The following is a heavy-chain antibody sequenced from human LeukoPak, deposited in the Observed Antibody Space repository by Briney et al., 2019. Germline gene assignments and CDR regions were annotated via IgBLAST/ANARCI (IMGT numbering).Heavy chain of an antibody. CDR2: ISYDGSNK. Sequence: GGSLRLSCAASGFTFSSYAMHWVRQAPGKGLEWVAVISYDGSNKYYADSVKGRFTISRDNSKNTLYLQMNSLRAEDTAVYYCAKARYYYDSSGYMALYYFDYWRQGTLVTVSS. J-gene: IGHJ4*02. CDR3: AKARYYYDSSGYMALYYFDY. V-gene: IGHV3-30-3*01. D-gene: IGHD3-22*01. CDR1: GFTFSSYA.